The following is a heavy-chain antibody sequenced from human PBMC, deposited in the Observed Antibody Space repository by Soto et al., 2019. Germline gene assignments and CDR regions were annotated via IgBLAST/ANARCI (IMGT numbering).Heavy chain of an antibody. D-gene: IGHD3-10*01. CDR1: GDPITSGGFY. CDR3: ARDLRGRRSGRFDP. CDR2: IYYSGVT. V-gene: IGHV4-31*03. J-gene: IGHJ5*02. Sequence: QVQLQESGPGLVTPSETLSLTCTLSGDPITSGGFYWTWIRQHPAKGLEWIGYIYYSGVTYYNPSLKSRATISVDTSKNQFSLNLSSVSAADTAMYYCARDLRGRRSGRFDPWGQGTLVTVSS.